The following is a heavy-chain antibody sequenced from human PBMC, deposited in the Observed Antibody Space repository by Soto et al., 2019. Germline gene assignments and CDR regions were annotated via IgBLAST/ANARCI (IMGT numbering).Heavy chain of an antibody. CDR3: AKQLRGSGWYPLDS. D-gene: IGHD6-19*01. CDR2: SSFDGAQQ. Sequence: GGSLRLSCTASEFSLSSSDMHWVRRAPGKGLEWLAVSSFDGAQQFYGDSVKGRFTVSRDNSNNTLYLEMNSLRTEDTAVYYCAKQLRGSGWYPLDSWGQGTPVTVSS. V-gene: IGHV3-30*18. J-gene: IGHJ4*02. CDR1: EFSLSSSD.